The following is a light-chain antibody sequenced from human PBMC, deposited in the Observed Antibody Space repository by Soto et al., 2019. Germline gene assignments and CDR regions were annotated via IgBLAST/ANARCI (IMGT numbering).Light chain of an antibody. Sequence: QSVLTQPASVSGSPGQSITISCTGTSSDVGSYDVVSWYQQLPGGPPKLIIFKVNERPSGISNRFSGSKSGNTASLTIFGLQDEDEADYYCCSYACYSRLLFGGGTQLTVL. V-gene: IGLV2-23*02. CDR3: CSYACYSRLL. CDR1: SSDVGSYDV. CDR2: KVN. J-gene: IGLJ3*02.